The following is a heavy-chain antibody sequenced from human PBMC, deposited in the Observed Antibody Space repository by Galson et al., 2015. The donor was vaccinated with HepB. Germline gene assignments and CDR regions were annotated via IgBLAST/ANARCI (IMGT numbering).Heavy chain of an antibody. CDR2: ISGRGDIT. D-gene: IGHD6-13*01. CDR1: GFTFSSYA. CDR3: AKDYGSSTSEYFDY. V-gene: IGHV3-23*01. Sequence: SLRLSCAASGFTFSSYAMSWVRQAPGKGLEWVSTISGRGDITFYADSVKGRFTISRDNSKNTLYLQMNSLRAEDTAVYYCAKDYGSSTSEYFDYWGPGTLVTVSS. J-gene: IGHJ4*02.